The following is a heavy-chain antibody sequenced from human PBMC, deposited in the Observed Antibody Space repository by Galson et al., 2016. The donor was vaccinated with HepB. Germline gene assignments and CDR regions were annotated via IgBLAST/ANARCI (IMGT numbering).Heavy chain of an antibody. Sequence: SLRLSCAASGFTFSSYAMSWVRQAPGEGLEWVSSISGSGGNTYYAVSVKGRFTISRDNSKNTLYLQMNSLRAEDTAVYYCAKARGYGGNSAGLAFDSWGQGTLVTVSS. CDR2: ISGSGGNT. CDR3: AKARGYGGNSAGLAFDS. V-gene: IGHV3-23*01. D-gene: IGHD4-23*01. J-gene: IGHJ4*02. CDR1: GFTFSSYA.